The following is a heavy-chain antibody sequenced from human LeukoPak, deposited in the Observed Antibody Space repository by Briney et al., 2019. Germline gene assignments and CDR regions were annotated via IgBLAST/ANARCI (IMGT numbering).Heavy chain of an antibody. J-gene: IGHJ6*04. Sequence: SVKNSCKASGGIFISYAISWVRQAPGNGREWMGGIIPIFGTANYVQKLQGRITITADKSTSTSSMELSSLRSEDTAVYYSARGLVGDISGGSYDAGYGMDVWGKGTPVTVSS. D-gene: IGHD2-15*01. V-gene: IGHV1-69*06. CDR2: IIPIFGTA. CDR3: ARGLVGDISGGSYDAGYGMDV. CDR1: GGIFISYA.